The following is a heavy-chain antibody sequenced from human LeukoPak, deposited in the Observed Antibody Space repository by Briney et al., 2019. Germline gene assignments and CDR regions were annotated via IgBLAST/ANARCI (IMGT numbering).Heavy chain of an antibody. J-gene: IGHJ4*02. CDR1: GFTFSSYA. CDR2: ISGSGGST. CDR3: ARDPAPPDSGTYYKYSDY. Sequence: GGSLRLSCAASGFTFSSYAINWVRQAPGKGLEWVSIISGSGGSTYYADSVKGRFTISRDNSKNTLYLQMNSLRAEDTAVYYCARDPAPPDSGTYYKYSDYWGQGTLVTVSS. D-gene: IGHD3-10*01. V-gene: IGHV3-23*01.